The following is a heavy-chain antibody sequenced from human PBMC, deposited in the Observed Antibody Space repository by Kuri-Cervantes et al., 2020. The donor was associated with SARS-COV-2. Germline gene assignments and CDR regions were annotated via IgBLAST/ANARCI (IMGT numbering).Heavy chain of an antibody. J-gene: IGHJ4*02. CDR2: INHSGST. V-gene: IGHV4-34*01. D-gene: IGHD2-2*01. Sequence: ESLKISCAVYGGSFSGYYWSWIRQPPGKGLEWIGEINHSGSTNYNPSLKSRVTISVDTSKNQFSLKLSSVTAADTAVYYCAGGTEDIVVVPAATTPTLYYFDYWGQGTLVTVSS. CDR1: GGSFSGYY. CDR3: AGGTEDIVVVPAATTPTLYYFDY.